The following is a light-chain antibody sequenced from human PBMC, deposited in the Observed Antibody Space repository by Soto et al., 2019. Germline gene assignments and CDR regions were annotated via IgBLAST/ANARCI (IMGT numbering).Light chain of an antibody. V-gene: IGKV3-15*01. CDR2: GAS. Sequence: EIVMTQSPANLSVSPGERAMLSCRASESVNNNLAWYQQKPGQAPRLLIFGASTRATDTPARFSGSGSGTEFTLTISSPQSADSAVYYCQQYKKWPPWTFGQGTKVEVK. J-gene: IGKJ1*01. CDR3: QQYKKWPPWT. CDR1: ESVNNN.